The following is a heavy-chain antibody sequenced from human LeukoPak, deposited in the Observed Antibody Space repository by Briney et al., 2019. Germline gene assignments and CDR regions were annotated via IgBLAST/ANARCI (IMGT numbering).Heavy chain of an antibody. Sequence: SVTVSSKDSGGAYILYNISRVRQAPGQGLEWMGGIITIRGTTNYAQKFQGRVTITAEESTNTAYMELSSLRSEDTAVYYCARERYSSGWYLVDYWGRGTLVTVSS. CDR1: GGAYILYN. J-gene: IGHJ4*02. V-gene: IGHV1-69*13. D-gene: IGHD6-19*01. CDR3: ARERYSSGWYLVDY. CDR2: IITIRGTT.